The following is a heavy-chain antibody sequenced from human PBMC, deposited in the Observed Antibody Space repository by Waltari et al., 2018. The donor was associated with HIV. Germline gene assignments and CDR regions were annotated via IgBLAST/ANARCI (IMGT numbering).Heavy chain of an antibody. CDR2: ISYNGSNK. J-gene: IGHJ4*02. V-gene: IGHV3-30-3*01. CDR1: GFTFSRHA. CDR3: ARGGGYSSSYYFDY. Sequence: QVQLVESGGGVVQPGRSLRLSCAASGFTFSRHAMPWVRQAPGKGLGLVAVISYNGSNKYSADSGKGRFTISRDNATTTLYLQMNSLRAEDTAVYYCARGGGYSSSYYFDYWGQGTLVTVSS. D-gene: IGHD5-12*01.